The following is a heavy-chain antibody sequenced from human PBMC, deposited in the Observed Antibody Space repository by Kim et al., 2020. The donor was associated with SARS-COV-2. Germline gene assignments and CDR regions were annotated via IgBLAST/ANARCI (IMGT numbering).Heavy chain of an antibody. CDR3: ARDPPVAGTEPHFDY. Sequence: GGSLRLSCAASGFTFSSYSMNWVRQAPGKGLEWVSSISSSSSYIYYADSVKGRFTISRDNAKNSLYLQMNSLRAEDTAVYYCARDPPVAGTEPHFDYWGQGTLVTVSS. CDR1: GFTFSSYS. J-gene: IGHJ4*02. V-gene: IGHV3-21*01. D-gene: IGHD6-19*01. CDR2: ISSSSSYI.